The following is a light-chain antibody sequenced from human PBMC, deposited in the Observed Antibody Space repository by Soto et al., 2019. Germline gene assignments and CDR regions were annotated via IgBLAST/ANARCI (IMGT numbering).Light chain of an antibody. Sequence: QSALTQPASVSGSPGQSITISCTGTSSDVGGYNYFSWYQQHPGKAPKLMIYEVTNRPSGVSNRFSASTSGNTASLTISGLQDDDDADYYCSSYTSSSTYVFGTGTKLTVL. CDR1: SSDVGGYNY. V-gene: IGLV2-14*01. J-gene: IGLJ1*01. CDR2: EVT. CDR3: SSYTSSSTYV.